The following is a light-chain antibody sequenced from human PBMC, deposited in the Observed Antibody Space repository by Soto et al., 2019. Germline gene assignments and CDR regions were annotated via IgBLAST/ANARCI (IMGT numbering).Light chain of an antibody. J-gene: IGKJ2*01. CDR1: QSISSF. V-gene: IGKV3-11*01. CDR2: DAS. Sequence: EIVLTQSPATLSLSPGERATLSCRASQSISSFLTWYQHKPGQAPRLLIYDASKRATGIPARFSGSGSGTDFTLTISSLEPEDFVFYYCQQRSNWYTFGPGTKLEIK. CDR3: QQRSNWYT.